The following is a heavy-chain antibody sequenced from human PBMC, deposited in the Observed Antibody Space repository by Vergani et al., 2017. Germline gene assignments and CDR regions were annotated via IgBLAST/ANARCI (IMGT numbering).Heavy chain of an antibody. CDR3: ARADSSSSYYYYMDV. CDR1: GYSFTSYW. V-gene: IGHV5-51*03. CDR2: IYPGDSDT. Sequence: EVQLVQSGAEVKKPGESLKISCKGSGYSFTSYWIGWVRQMPGKGLEWMGIIYPGDSDTRYSPSFQGQVTISADKSKNQFSLKLRSVTAADTAVYYCARADSSSSYYYYMDVWGKGTTVTVSS. J-gene: IGHJ6*03. D-gene: IGHD6-6*01.